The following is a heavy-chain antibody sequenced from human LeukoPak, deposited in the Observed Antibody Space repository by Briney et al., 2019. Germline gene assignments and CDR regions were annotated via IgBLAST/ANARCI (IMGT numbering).Heavy chain of an antibody. V-gene: IGHV3-11*04. CDR3: ARSRVPGGFYYYYYMDV. Sequence: PGGSLRLSCAASGFTFSDNYMSWIRQAPGKGLEWVSYISSSGNTTYNADSVKGRFSITRDNAKNSLYLQMNSLRAEDTAVYYCARSRVPGGFYYYYYMDVWGKGTTVTISS. J-gene: IGHJ6*03. CDR1: GFTFSDNY. D-gene: IGHD3-10*01. CDR2: ISSSGNTT.